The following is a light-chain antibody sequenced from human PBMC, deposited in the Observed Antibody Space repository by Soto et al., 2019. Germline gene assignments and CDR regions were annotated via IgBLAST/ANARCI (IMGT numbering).Light chain of an antibody. V-gene: IGLV2-8*01. Sequence: QSALTQPPSASRSPGQSVTISCTGTSSDVGGYNYVSWYQQHPGKAPKLMIYEVSKRPSGVPDRFSGSESGNTASLTVSGLQPEDEADYYCSSYAGSNKSVFGTGTKVTVL. CDR3: SSYAGSNKSV. J-gene: IGLJ1*01. CDR2: EVS. CDR1: SSDVGGYNY.